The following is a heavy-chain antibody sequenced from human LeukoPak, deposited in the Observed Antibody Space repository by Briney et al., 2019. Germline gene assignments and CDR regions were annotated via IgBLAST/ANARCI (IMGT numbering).Heavy chain of an antibody. CDR3: ARGDSVYDYFFDY. V-gene: IGHV3-33*01. J-gene: IGHJ4*02. D-gene: IGHD5/OR15-5a*01. Sequence: PGGSLRLSCAASGFTFSSYGMHWVRQAPGKGLEWVAVIWYDGSNKYYADSVKGRFTISRDNSENTLYLQMNSLRAEDTAVYYCARGDSVYDYFFDYWGQGTLVTVSS. CDR2: IWYDGSNK. CDR1: GFTFSSYG.